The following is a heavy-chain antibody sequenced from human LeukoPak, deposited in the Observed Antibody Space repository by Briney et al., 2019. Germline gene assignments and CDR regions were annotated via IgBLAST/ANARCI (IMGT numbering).Heavy chain of an antibody. V-gene: IGHV3-23*01. D-gene: IGHD6-13*01. Sequence: GGSLRLSCAASGFTFSSYAMSWVRQAPGKGLEWVSAISGSGGSTYYADSVKGRFTISRDNSKNTLYLQMNSLRAEDTAVYYCAKASLQTGYSSSLYAYNWFDPWGQGTLVTVSS. CDR3: AKASLQTGYSSSLYAYNWFDP. J-gene: IGHJ5*02. CDR2: ISGSGGST. CDR1: GFTFSSYA.